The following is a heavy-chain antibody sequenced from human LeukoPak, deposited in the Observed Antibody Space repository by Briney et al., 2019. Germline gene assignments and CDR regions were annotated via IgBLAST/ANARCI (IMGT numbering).Heavy chain of an antibody. D-gene: IGHD3-22*01. CDR3: AKVIGGYLDY. V-gene: IGHV3-23*01. CDR2: ISGSGGRT. J-gene: IGHJ4*02. CDR1: GFTFSSYV. Sequence: GGSLTLSCAASGFTFSSYVMSWVRQAPGKGLEWVSGISGSGGRTYYADSVKGRFTISRDNSKNTLFVQMNSLRAEDTAVYYCAKVIGGYLDYWGQGTLVTVSS.